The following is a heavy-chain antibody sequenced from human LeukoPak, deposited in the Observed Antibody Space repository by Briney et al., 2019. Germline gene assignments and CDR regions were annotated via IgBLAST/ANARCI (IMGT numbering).Heavy chain of an antibody. CDR1: GYTFTSYD. D-gene: IGHD2-2*01. CDR3: ARVLVVPAATYYYYYYMDV. J-gene: IGHJ6*03. V-gene: IGHV1-8*01. CDR2: MNPNSGNT. Sequence: PMASVKVSCKASGYTFTSYDINWVRQATGQGLEWMGWMNPNSGNTGNAKKFQGRVTITRNTSISTAYIELSSLRSDDTAVYYCARVLVVPAATYYYYYYMDVWGKGSTVTVSS.